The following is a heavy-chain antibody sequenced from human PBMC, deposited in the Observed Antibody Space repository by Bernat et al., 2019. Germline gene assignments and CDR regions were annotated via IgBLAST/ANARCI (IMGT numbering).Heavy chain of an antibody. D-gene: IGHD3-22*01. CDR1: GFTFSSYA. CDR3: ATDTYDRSGYYLYYFDY. V-gene: IGHV3-23*01. CDR2: ISGSGGST. J-gene: IGHJ4*02. Sequence: EVQLLESGGGLVQPGGSLRLSCAASGFTFSSYAMSWVRQAPGKGLEWVSTISGSGGSTYYADSVKGRFTISRDNSKNTLYLQMNSLRAEDTAVYYCATDTYDRSGYYLYYFDYWGQGTLVTVSS.